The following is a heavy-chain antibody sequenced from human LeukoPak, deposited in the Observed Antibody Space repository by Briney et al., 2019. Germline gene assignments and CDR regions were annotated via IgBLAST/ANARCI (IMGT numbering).Heavy chain of an antibody. D-gene: IGHD3-22*01. Sequence: GGSLRLSCAASGFTFSSYAMSWVRQAPGKGLERVSAISGSGGSTYYADSVKGRFTISRDNSKNTLYLQMNSLRAEDTAVDYCAKDRASGYYFWDWFDPWGQGTLVTVSS. V-gene: IGHV3-23*01. CDR1: GFTFSSYA. CDR2: ISGSGGST. CDR3: AKDRASGYYFWDWFDP. J-gene: IGHJ5*02.